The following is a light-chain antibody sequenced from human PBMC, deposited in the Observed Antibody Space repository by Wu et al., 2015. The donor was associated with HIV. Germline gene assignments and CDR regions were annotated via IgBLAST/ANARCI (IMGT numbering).Light chain of an antibody. Sequence: EIVMTQSPATLSVSPGERATLSCRASQSVSSNLAWYQQKPGQAPRLLIYSASSRATGVPDRFSGSGSGTDFTLIIGRLEPEDFAVYYCQQYGSTPRTFGQGTKVEVK. CDR3: QQYGSTPRT. J-gene: IGKJ1*01. CDR1: QSVSSN. V-gene: IGKV3-20*01. CDR2: SAS.